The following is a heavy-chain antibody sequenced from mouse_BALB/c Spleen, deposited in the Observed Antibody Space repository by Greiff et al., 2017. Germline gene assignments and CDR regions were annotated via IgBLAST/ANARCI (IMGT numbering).Heavy chain of an antibody. V-gene: IGHV1-14*01. CDR2: INPYNDGT. Sequence: VQLKESGPELVKPGASVKMSCKASGYTFTSYVMHWVKQKPGQGLEWIGYINPYNDGTKYNEKFKGKATLTSDKSSSTAYMELSSLTSEDSAVYYCARGGYGYDGAWFAYWGQGTLVTVSA. CDR1: GYTFTSYV. D-gene: IGHD2-2*01. J-gene: IGHJ3*01. CDR3: ARGGYGYDGAWFAY.